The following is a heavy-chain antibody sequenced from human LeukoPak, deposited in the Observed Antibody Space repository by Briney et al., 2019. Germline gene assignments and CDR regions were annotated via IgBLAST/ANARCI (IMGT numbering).Heavy chain of an antibody. J-gene: IGHJ4*02. D-gene: IGHD1-26*01. CDR2: ISGSGDAT. CDR1: GFSFSSYA. CDR3: AKSRGESRGASNY. V-gene: IGHV3-23*01. Sequence: RGESLKISCAASGFSFSSYAMNWVRQAPGKGLEWVSFISGSGDATHYADSVKGRFTISRDNSKNTLYLQMNSLRAEDTAVYYCAKSRGESRGASNYWGQGTLVTVSS.